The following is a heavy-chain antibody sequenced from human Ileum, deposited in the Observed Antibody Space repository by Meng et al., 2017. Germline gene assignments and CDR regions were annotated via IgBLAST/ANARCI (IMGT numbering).Heavy chain of an antibody. CDR3: ARDLRGGGSYYLSY. V-gene: IGHV1-2*06. Sequence: QVPLVHAGAEVNKACASWKVSCKASGYPFTAFDMHWVRQAPGQGPEWMGRINPTSGDTKCAQKFQGRVTMTRDTSISTAYMELSTLTSDDTAMYYCARDLRGGGSYYLSYWGQGTLVTVSS. J-gene: IGHJ4*02. CDR1: GYPFTAFD. CDR2: INPTSGDT. D-gene: IGHD1-26*01.